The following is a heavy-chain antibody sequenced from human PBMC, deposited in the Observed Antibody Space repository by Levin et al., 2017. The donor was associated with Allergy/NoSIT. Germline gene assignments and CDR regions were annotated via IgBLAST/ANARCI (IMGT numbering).Heavy chain of an antibody. V-gene: IGHV5-51*01. J-gene: IGHJ4*02. CDR3: ARRDSDGSNSFDY. Sequence: PGGSLRLSCQASGYSFTSYWFGWVRQRPGKGLEWMGLIFPGDSDTRVSPSFQGQIIMSVDKSISTAYLQWTSLKASDSAMYYCARRDSDGSNSFDYWGQGTLVIVSS. CDR1: GYSFTSYW. D-gene: IGHD4-23*01. CDR2: IFPGDSDT.